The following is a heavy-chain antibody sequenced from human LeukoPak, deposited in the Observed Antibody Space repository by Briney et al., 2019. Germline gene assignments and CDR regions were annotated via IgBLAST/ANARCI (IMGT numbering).Heavy chain of an antibody. V-gene: IGHV3-20*04. J-gene: IGHJ4*02. CDR2: INWNGGSP. CDR3: ARVDAISHTNWGFGGHSNNFDY. CDR1: GFTFDSYG. D-gene: IGHD7-27*01. Sequence: GGSLRLSCAASGFTFDSYGMTWVRQAPGKGLEWVSGINWNGGSPGYADSVKGRFTISRDNAKSSLYLQMNSLRAEDTALYYCARVDAISHTNWGFGGHSNNFDYWGQGTLVTVSS.